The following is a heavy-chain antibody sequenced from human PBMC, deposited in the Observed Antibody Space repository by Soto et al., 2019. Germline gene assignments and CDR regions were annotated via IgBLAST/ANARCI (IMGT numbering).Heavy chain of an antibody. Sequence: GGSLRLSCAASGFTFSRYAMSWVRQAPGKGLEWVSAISGSGGSTYYADSVKGRFTISRDNSKNTLYLQMNSLRAEDTAVYYCAKDGFWDDYANYWGQGTLVTVSS. CDR2: ISGSGGST. D-gene: IGHD4-17*01. CDR1: GFTFSRYA. V-gene: IGHV3-23*01. CDR3: AKDGFWDDYANY. J-gene: IGHJ4*02.